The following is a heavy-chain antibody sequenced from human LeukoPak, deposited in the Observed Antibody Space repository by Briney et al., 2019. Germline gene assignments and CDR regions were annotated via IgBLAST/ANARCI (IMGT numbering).Heavy chain of an antibody. D-gene: IGHD6-6*01. V-gene: IGHV1-8*01. CDR3: ARDKGTSYLSSFDY. Sequence: ASVKVSCKASGYTFTSYDINWARQATGQGLEWMGWMNPNSGNTGYAQRFQGRVTMTRNTSISTAYMELSSLRSEDTAVYYCARDKGTSYLSSFDYWGQGTLVTVSS. CDR1: GYTFTSYD. CDR2: MNPNSGNT. J-gene: IGHJ4*02.